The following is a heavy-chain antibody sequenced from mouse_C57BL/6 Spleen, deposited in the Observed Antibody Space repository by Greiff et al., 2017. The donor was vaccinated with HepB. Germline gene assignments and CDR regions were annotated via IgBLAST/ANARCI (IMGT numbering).Heavy chain of an antibody. Sequence: EVQLQQPGPELVKPGASVKIPCKASGYTFTDYNMDWVKQSHGKSLEWIGDINPNNGGTIYNQKFKGKATLTVDKSSSTAYMELRSLTSEDTAVYYCARSGGSSYGYFDVWGTGTTVTVSS. D-gene: IGHD1-1*01. CDR3: ARSGGSSYGYFDV. CDR2: INPNNGGT. V-gene: IGHV1-18*01. J-gene: IGHJ1*03. CDR1: GYTFTDYN.